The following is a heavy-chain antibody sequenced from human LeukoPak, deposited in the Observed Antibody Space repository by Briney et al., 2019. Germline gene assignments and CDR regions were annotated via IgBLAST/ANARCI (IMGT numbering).Heavy chain of an antibody. CDR2: ILFDGSNK. J-gene: IGHJ4*02. CDR1: GFTFSSYD. CDR3: AKDIDWLAFED. V-gene: IGHV3-30*02. Sequence: GGSLRLSCAASGFTFSSYDMYWVRQAPGKGLQWVASILFDGSNKYYAESVKGRFTISRDNSENTVYLQMNSLRVEDTAVYYCAKDIDWLAFEDWGQGTLVTVSS. D-gene: IGHD6-19*01.